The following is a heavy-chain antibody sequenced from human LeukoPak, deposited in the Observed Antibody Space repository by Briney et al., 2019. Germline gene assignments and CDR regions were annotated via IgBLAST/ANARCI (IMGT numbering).Heavy chain of an antibody. CDR2: IWSHGNTK. CDR3: ARDDDYDDHNTFDM. V-gene: IGHV3-33*01. CDR1: GFVFSTYG. Sequence: PEGSLRLSCAASGFVFSTYGMHWVRQAPGKGLEWVAVIWSHGNTKKYADSVTGRFTISRDNSKNTLYLEMNTLRAENTAVYYCARDDDYDDHNTFDMWGHGTMVTVSS. D-gene: IGHD4-17*01. J-gene: IGHJ3*02.